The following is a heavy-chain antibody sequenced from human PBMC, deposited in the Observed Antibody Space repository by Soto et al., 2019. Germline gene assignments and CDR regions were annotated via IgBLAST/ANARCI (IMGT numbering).Heavy chain of an antibody. Sequence: SETLSLTCTVSGGSISSSSYYWGWIRQPPGKGLEWIGSIYYSGSTYYNPSLKSRVTISVDTSKNQFSLKLSSVTAADTAVYYSATIHWEDGTKPQKWFDPWGQGTMVTVS. CDR3: ATIHWEDGTKPQKWFDP. CDR1: GGSISSSSYY. J-gene: IGHJ5*02. CDR2: IYYSGST. V-gene: IGHV4-39*01. D-gene: IGHD7-27*01.